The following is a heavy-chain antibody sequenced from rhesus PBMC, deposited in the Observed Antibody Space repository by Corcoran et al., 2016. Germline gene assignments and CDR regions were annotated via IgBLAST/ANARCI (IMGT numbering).Heavy chain of an antibody. CDR2: INSGGGST. Sequence: EVQLVETGGGLVQPGGSLKLSCAASGFTFSNYGMSWVRQAPGKGLELVSAINSGGGSTFYAASVKGRFTISRDNSKNTLSLHMNSLRAEDTAVYYCAKDQSGYSYSFVDCWGQGVLVTVSP. CDR1: GFTFSNYG. D-gene: IGHD5-12*01. CDR3: AKDQSGYSYSFVDC. J-gene: IGHJ4*01. V-gene: IGHV3S5*01.